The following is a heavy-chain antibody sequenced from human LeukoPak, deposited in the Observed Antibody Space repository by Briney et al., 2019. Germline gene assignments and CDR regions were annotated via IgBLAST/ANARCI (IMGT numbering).Heavy chain of an antibody. J-gene: IGHJ4*02. CDR2: IYSDNT. CDR3: ARRAGAHSHPYDY. CDR1: GSTVSSNS. Sequence: GGSLRLSCTVSGSTVSSNSMSWVRQAPGKGLEWVSFIYSDNTHYSDTRKGRFTISRDNSNNSLYLQMNSLRAEDTAVYYCARRAGAHSHPYDYWGQGTLVTVPS. D-gene: IGHD4/OR15-4a*01. V-gene: IGHV3-53*01.